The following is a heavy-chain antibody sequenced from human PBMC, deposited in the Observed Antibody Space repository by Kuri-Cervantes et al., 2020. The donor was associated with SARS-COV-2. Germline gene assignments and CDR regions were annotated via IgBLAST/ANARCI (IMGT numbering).Heavy chain of an antibody. J-gene: IGHJ6*02. CDR3: AGSGGEASYYYYYGMDV. CDR2: INPDGSYT. D-gene: IGHD2-21*01. CDR1: GFTFSGHW. V-gene: IGHV3-74*01. Sequence: GGSLRLSCAASGFTFSGHWIHWVRQAPGKGLVWVSRINPDGSYTNNADSVKGRFTLSRDNAKNMLFLQMNSLRAEDTAVYYCAGSGGEASYYYYYGMDVWGQGTTVTVSS.